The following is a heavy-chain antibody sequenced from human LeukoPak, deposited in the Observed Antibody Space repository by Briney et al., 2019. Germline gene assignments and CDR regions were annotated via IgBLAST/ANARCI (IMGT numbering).Heavy chain of an antibody. V-gene: IGHV3-48*03. CDR2: ISSSGSTI. Sequence: PGGSLRLSCAASGFTFSSYEMNWVRQAPGKGLEWVSYISSSGSTIYYADSVKGRFTISRDNSKNTLYLQMNSLRAEDTAVYYCANLVVIVGTRAFDIWGQGTMVTVSS. D-gene: IGHD3-22*01. CDR3: ANLVVIVGTRAFDI. J-gene: IGHJ3*02. CDR1: GFTFSSYE.